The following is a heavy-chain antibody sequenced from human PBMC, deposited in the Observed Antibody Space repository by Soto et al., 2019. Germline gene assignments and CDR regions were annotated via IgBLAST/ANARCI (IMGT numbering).Heavy chain of an antibody. CDR1: GFTFSSYS. Sequence: EVQLVESGGGLVKPGGSLRLSCAASGFTFSSYSMNWVRQAPGKGLEWVSSISSSSSYIYYADSVKGRFTISRDNAKNPLYLQMNSLRAEDTAVYYCARAYDPRTDAFDIWGQGTMVTVSS. CDR3: ARAYDPRTDAFDI. V-gene: IGHV3-21*01. D-gene: IGHD3-3*01. CDR2: ISSSSSYI. J-gene: IGHJ3*02.